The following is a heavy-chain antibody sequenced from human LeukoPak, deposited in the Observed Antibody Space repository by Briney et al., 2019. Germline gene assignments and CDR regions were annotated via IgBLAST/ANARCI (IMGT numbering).Heavy chain of an antibody. Sequence: GGSLRLSCAASGFTFSSYSMNWVRQAPGKGLEWVSSISSSSSYIYYADSVKGRFTTSRDNAKNSLYLQMNSLRAEDTAVYYCARDRLANYDSSKLFDYWGQGTLVTVSS. V-gene: IGHV3-21*01. CDR1: GFTFSSYS. CDR3: ARDRLANYDSSKLFDY. D-gene: IGHD3-22*01. CDR2: ISSSSSYI. J-gene: IGHJ4*02.